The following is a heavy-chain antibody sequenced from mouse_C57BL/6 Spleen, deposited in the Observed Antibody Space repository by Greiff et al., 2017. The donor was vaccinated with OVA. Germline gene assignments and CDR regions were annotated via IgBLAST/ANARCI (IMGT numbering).Heavy chain of an antibody. CDR3: TRGNYDYGGFAY. J-gene: IGHJ3*01. CDR2: IDPETGGT. D-gene: IGHD2-4*01. CDR1: GYTFTDYE. Sequence: VKLQESGAELVRPGASVTLSCKASGYTFTDYEMHWVKQTPVHGLEWIGAIDPETGGTAYNQKFKGKAILTADKSSSTAYMELRSLTSEDSAVYYCTRGNYDYGGFAYWGQGTLVTVSA. V-gene: IGHV1-15*01.